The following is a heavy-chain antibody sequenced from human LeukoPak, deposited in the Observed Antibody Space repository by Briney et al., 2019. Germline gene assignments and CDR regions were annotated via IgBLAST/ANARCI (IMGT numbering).Heavy chain of an antibody. CDR3: ATSESQTKFDF. V-gene: IGHV5-51*01. J-gene: IGHJ4*02. CDR1: GYSFTTYW. Sequence: GESPKISCEGSGYSFTTYWIGWVRQMPGKGLEWMGIIFPGDSDTLYSLSFQGQVTISADKSINTAYLQWSSLKASDTAMYYCATSESQTKFDFWGQGTLVTVSS. CDR2: IFPGDSDT. D-gene: IGHD1/OR15-1a*01.